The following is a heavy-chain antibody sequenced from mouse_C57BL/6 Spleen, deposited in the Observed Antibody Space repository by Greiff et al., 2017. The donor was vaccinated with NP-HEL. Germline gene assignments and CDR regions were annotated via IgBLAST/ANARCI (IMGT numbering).Heavy chain of an antibody. D-gene: IGHD2-2*01. CDR3: TNGYAKYYFDY. CDR2: IDPENGDT. J-gene: IGHJ2*01. Sequence: VQLKQSGAELVRPGASVKLSCTASGFNIKDDYMHWVKQRPEQGLEWIGWIDPENGDTEYAAKFQGKATITADTSSNTAYLQLSSLTSEDTAVYYCTNGYAKYYFDYWGQGTTLTVSS. V-gene: IGHV14-4*01. CDR1: GFNIKDDY.